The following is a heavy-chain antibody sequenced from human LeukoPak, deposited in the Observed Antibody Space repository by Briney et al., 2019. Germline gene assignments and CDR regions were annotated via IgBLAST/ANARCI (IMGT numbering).Heavy chain of an antibody. J-gene: IGHJ4*02. CDR3: ASFDY. CDR1: GGSFSSYY. CDR2: IYYNGKT. V-gene: IGHV4-59*01. Sequence: SETLSLTCTVSGGSFSSYYRSWLGPPPGQGLEWIGYIYYNGKTNYTPSLKRRVTMSVATSRNQFSPKLTSVTSADRAIYCGASFDYWGQGTLVTVTS.